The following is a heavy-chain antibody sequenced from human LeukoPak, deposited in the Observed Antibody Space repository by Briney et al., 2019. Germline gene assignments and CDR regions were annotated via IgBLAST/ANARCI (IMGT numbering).Heavy chain of an antibody. J-gene: IGHJ4*02. Sequence: PGGSLRLSCAASGFTFTAYNMNWVRQAPGKGLEWVSSIGSSGTDIYYADSVKGRFTISRDNARNSLYLQMNSLRGEDTAVYHCARDPGYYGAGSHIDYWGQGTLVTVSS. CDR1: GFTFTAYN. CDR2: IGSSGTDI. CDR3: ARDPGYYGAGSHIDY. D-gene: IGHD3-10*01. V-gene: IGHV3-21*01.